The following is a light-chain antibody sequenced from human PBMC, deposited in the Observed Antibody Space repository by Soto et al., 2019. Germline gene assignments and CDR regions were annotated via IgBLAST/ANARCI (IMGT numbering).Light chain of an antibody. CDR1: SSDVGDYNY. V-gene: IGLV2-14*01. Sequence: QSALTQPASVSGSPGQSITISCTGTSSDVGDYNYVSWYQQHPGKAPKLMIYEVTDRPSGVSIRFSGSKSGNTASLTISGLHAEDEAHYYCSSYTTKNTVLFGGGTKLTVL. CDR3: SSYTTKNTVL. J-gene: IGLJ2*01. CDR2: EVT.